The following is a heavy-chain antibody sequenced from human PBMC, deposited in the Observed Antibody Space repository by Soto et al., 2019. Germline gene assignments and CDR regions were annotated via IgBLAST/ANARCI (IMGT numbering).Heavy chain of an antibody. V-gene: IGHV4-59*01. D-gene: IGHD4-17*01. Sequence: QVQLQESGPGLVKPSETLSLTCTVSGGSISSYYWSWIRQPPGKGLEWIGYIYYSGSTNYNPSLKSRVTISVDTSKTQCSLKLSSVTAADTAVYYCATGDYGDSRDWYFDLWGRGTLVTVSS. CDR1: GGSISSYY. CDR2: IYYSGST. CDR3: ATGDYGDSRDWYFDL. J-gene: IGHJ2*01.